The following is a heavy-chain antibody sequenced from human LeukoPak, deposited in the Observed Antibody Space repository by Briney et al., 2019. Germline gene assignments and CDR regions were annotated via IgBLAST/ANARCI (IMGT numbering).Heavy chain of an antibody. CDR3: AGGLSGYSSSGFDY. Sequence: GGSLRLSCAASGFTVSSNYMSWVRQAPGKGLEWVSVIYSGGSTYYADSVKGRFTISRDNSKNTLYLQMNSLRAEDTAVYYCAGGLSGYSSSGFDYWGQGTLVTVSS. V-gene: IGHV3-66*01. CDR1: GFTVSSNY. D-gene: IGHD6-13*01. CDR2: IYSGGST. J-gene: IGHJ4*02.